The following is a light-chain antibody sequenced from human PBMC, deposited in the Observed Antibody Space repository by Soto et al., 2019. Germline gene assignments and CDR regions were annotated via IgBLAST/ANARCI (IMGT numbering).Light chain of an antibody. CDR1: SSDVGGYDY. Sequence: QSALTQPASVSGSPGQSIAISCTGTSSDVGGYDYVSWYQQHPGKAPKLMIYDVSNRPSGVSNRFSGSKSDNTASLTISGLQAEDEDDYYCSSYISSSTYVFGTGTKVTVL. CDR3: SSYISSSTYV. CDR2: DVS. V-gene: IGLV2-14*01. J-gene: IGLJ1*01.